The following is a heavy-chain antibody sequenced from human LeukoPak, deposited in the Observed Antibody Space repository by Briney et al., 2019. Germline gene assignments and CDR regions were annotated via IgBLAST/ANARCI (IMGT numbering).Heavy chain of an antibody. CDR1: GGSISSYY. J-gene: IGHJ4*02. Sequence: PSETLSLTCTVSGGSISSYYWSWIRQPPGKGLEWIGYIYYSGSTNYNPSLKSRGTILVDTSKNQFSLKLSSVTAADTAVYYCARGRKYSSGWPHFDYWGQGTLVTVSS. CDR2: IYYSGST. D-gene: IGHD6-19*01. V-gene: IGHV4-59*01. CDR3: ARGRKYSSGWPHFDY.